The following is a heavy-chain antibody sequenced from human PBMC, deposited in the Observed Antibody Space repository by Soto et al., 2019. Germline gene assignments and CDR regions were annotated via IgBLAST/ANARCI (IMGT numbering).Heavy chain of an antibody. CDR2: ISGSGGST. D-gene: IGHD3-9*01. CDR3: AEDGIRYFDWSHAFDI. Sequence: GGSLRLSCAASGFTFSSYAMSWVRQAPGKGLEWVSAISGSGGSTYYADSVKGRFTISRDNSKNTLYLQMNSLRAEDTAVFFRAEDGIRYFDWSHAFDIWGQGTMVTVSS. J-gene: IGHJ3*02. CDR1: GFTFSSYA. V-gene: IGHV3-23*01.